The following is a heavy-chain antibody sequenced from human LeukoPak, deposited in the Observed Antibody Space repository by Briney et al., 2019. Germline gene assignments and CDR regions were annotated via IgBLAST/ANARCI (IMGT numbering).Heavy chain of an antibody. V-gene: IGHV3-21*01. J-gene: IGHJ4*02. CDR1: GFTFSSYS. CDR3: ARKRSGEFDY. CDR2: ISSSSSYI. Sequence: KTGGSLRLSCVASGFTFSSYSMNWVRQAPGKGLEWVSSISSSSSYIYYADSVKVRFTISRDNAKNSLYLQMNSLRAEDTAVYYCARKRSGEFDYWGQGTLVTVSS. D-gene: IGHD2-15*01.